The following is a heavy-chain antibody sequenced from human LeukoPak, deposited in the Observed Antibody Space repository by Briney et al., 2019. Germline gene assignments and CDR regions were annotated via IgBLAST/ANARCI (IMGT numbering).Heavy chain of an antibody. V-gene: IGHV4-59*08. D-gene: IGHD4-17*01. CDR3: ARHFQLRSFDY. CDR2: IYYSGST. J-gene: IGHJ4*02. Sequence: SETLSLTCTVSGGSISSYYWSWIRQPPGKGLEWIGYIYYSGSTYYNPSLKSRVTISVDTSKNQFSLKLSSVTATDTAVYYCARHFQLRSFDYWGQGTLVTVSS. CDR1: GGSISSYY.